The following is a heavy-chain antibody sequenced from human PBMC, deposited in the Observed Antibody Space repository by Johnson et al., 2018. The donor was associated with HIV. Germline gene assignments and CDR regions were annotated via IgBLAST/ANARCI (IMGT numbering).Heavy chain of an antibody. CDR3: ARDLSMIVVANAFDI. CDR1: GFTFSTYG. Sequence: QVQVVESGGGVVQPGGSLRLSCAASGFTFSTYGMHWVRQAPGKGLEWVSVIYSGASTYYADSVKGRFPISRENAKNSLYLQMNSLRAEDTAVYYCARDLSMIVVANAFDIWGQGTMVTVSS. V-gene: IGHV3-NL1*01. D-gene: IGHD3-22*01. CDR2: IYSGAST. J-gene: IGHJ3*02.